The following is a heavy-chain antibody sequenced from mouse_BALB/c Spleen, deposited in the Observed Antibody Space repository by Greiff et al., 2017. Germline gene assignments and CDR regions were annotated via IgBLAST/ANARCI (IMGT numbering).Heavy chain of an antibody. V-gene: IGHV1-9*01. CDR2: ILPGSGST. CDR1: GYNFNSYW. CDR3: ARMVWESAGFAC. D-gene: IGHD2-3*01. J-gene: IGHJ3*01. Sequence: VQLHQSGAELLKPGASVKISCTATGYNFNSYWIEWVKQRPGHGLEWIGEILPGSGSTNYNEKFKGKATFTADTSSNTAYMQLSSLTSEDSAVFYGARMVWESAGFACWGQGTMVTVSA.